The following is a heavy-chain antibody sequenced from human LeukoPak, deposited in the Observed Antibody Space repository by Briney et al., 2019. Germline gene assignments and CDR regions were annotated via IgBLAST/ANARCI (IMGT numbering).Heavy chain of an antibody. CDR3: ASMGASPLV. D-gene: IGHD1-26*01. J-gene: IGHJ4*02. CDR2: IAYDGSKT. V-gene: IGHV3-30*03. CDR1: GFSFSRYD. Sequence: GRSLRLSCAASGFSFSRYDMHWVRQAPGKGLEWVAVIAYDGSKTDFADSVKGRFTISRDNSKNTLYLQMNRLRAEDTAVYYCASMGASPLVGGQGSLVTVSS.